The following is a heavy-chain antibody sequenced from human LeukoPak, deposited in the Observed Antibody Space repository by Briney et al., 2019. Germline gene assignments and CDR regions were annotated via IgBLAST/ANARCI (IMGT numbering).Heavy chain of an antibody. CDR1: GFTFSSYE. V-gene: IGHV3-48*03. J-gene: IGHJ4*02. D-gene: IGHD3-9*01. CDR3: ASSGYYDILTGYPPNYFDY. Sequence: GGSLRLSCAASGFTFSSYEMNWVRQAPGKGLEWVSYISSSGSTIYYADSVKGRFTISRDNAKNSLYLQMNSPRAEDTAVYYCASSGYYDILTGYPPNYFDYWGQGTLVTVFS. CDR2: ISSSGSTI.